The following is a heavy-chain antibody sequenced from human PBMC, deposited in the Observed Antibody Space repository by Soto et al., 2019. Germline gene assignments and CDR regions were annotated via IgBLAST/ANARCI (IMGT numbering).Heavy chain of an antibody. V-gene: IGHV4-30-4*01. CDR1: GGSISSGDYY. CDR3: ARGGDTAMVSIGWFDP. J-gene: IGHJ5*02. CDR2: IYYSGST. Sequence: QVQLQESGPGLVKPSQTLSLTCTVSGGSISSGDYYWSWIRQPPGKGLEWIGYIYYSGSTYYNPSRKSRVTISVDTSKDPFSLKLSAGAAADTAVYYCARGGDTAMVSIGWFDPWGQGTLVTVSS. D-gene: IGHD5-18*01.